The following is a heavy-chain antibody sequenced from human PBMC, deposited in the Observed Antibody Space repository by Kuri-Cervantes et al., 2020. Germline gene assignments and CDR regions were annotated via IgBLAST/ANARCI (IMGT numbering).Heavy chain of an antibody. Sequence: ESLKISCAASGFTFSDYYMSWIRQAPGKGLEWIGYIYYSGSTNYNPSLKSRVTISVDTSKNQFSLKLSSVTAADTAVYYCAREMTFGEPPDYWGQGTLVTVSS. CDR1: GFTFSDYY. CDR2: IYYSGST. CDR3: AREMTFGEPPDY. D-gene: IGHD3-16*01. J-gene: IGHJ4*02. V-gene: IGHV4-59*01.